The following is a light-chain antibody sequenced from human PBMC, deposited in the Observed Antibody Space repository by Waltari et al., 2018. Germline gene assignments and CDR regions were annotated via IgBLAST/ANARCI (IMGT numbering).Light chain of an antibody. Sequence: IVLTQSPGTLSLSPGERDTLSCRASQSVSRVLAWYQQKPGQAPRLLIYGASNRATGIPDRFSGSGSGTDFSLTISRLEPEDFAVYYCQHYVRLPVTFGQGTKVEIK. V-gene: IGKV3-20*01. J-gene: IGKJ1*01. CDR1: QSVSRV. CDR2: GAS. CDR3: QHYVRLPVT.